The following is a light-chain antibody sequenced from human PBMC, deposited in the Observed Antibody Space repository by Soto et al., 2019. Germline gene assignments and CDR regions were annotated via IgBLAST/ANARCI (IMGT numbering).Light chain of an antibody. J-gene: IGLJ2*01. Sequence: QSALTQPPSASGSPGQSVTISRTGTSSDVGGYNFVSWYQHHPGKAPKLMIYEVSKRPSGVPDRFSGSKSGNTASLTVSGLQAEDEADYYCSSYSGNYIVLLGGGTKLTVL. CDR2: EVS. V-gene: IGLV2-8*01. CDR3: SSYSGNYIVL. CDR1: SSDVGGYNF.